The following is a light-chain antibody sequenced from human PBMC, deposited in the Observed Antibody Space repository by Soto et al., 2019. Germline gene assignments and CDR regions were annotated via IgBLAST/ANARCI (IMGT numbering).Light chain of an antibody. Sequence: SALTQPASVSGSPGQSITISCTGTSTDVGGYKYVSWYQQHPGTAPKLMILEVNGRPSGVSDRFSGSKSGNTASLTISGLQPEDEADYYCSSFSSSSTPYVFGTGTKVTVL. CDR2: EVN. V-gene: IGLV2-14*01. CDR1: STDVGGYKY. CDR3: SSFSSSSTPYV. J-gene: IGLJ1*01.